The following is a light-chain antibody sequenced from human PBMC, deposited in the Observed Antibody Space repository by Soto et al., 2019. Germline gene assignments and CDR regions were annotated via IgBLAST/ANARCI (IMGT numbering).Light chain of an antibody. Sequence: EVVLTQSPATLSLSPGERATLSCRASQSLSSYLAWYQQKPGQAPRLLIYDASNRATDIPARFSGSGSGTEFNLTISSLEPEDFAVYFCQQRGNWPPTFGPGTKVDIK. V-gene: IGKV3-11*01. J-gene: IGKJ3*01. CDR3: QQRGNWPPT. CDR2: DAS. CDR1: QSLSSY.